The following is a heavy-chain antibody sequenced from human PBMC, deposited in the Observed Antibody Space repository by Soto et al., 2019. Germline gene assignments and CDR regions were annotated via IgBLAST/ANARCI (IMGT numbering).Heavy chain of an antibody. D-gene: IGHD5-12*01. CDR1: GGTFSSYA. CDR3: ARDRGDGYNSPFDY. CDR2: IIPIFGTA. J-gene: IGHJ4*02. Sequence: QVQLVQSGAEVKKPGSSVKVSCKASGGTFSSYAISWVRQAPGQGLEWMGGIIPIFGTANYAQKLQGRVTITADESTSTAYMELSSLRSEDTAVYYCARDRGDGYNSPFDYWGQGTLVTVSS. V-gene: IGHV1-69*01.